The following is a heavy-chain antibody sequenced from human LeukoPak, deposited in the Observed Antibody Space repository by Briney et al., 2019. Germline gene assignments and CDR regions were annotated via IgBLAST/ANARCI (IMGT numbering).Heavy chain of an antibody. D-gene: IGHD3-10*02. CDR2: ISSSSSYI. CDR1: GFTFSSYS. J-gene: IGHJ6*04. CDR3: AELGITMIGGV. Sequence: GGSLRLSCADSGFTFSSYSMNWVRQAPGKGLEWVSSISSSSSYIYYADSVKGRFTISRDNAKNSLYLQMNSLRAEDTAVYYCAELGITMIGGVWGKGTTVTISS. V-gene: IGHV3-21*01.